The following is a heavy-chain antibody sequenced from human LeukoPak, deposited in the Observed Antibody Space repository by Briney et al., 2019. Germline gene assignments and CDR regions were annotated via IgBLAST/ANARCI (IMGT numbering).Heavy chain of an antibody. J-gene: IGHJ1*01. V-gene: IGHV3-48*01. D-gene: IGHD6-6*01. CDR2: ITRSSSTI. Sequence: GGSLRLSCAASGFTFSSYSMNWVRQVPGKGLEWISYITRSSSTIYYADSAKGRFTISRDNAKNSLYLQMNNLRVEDTAVYYYARGDTSSSGEHFQHWGQGTLVTVSS. CDR1: GFTFSSYS. CDR3: ARGDTSSSGEHFQH.